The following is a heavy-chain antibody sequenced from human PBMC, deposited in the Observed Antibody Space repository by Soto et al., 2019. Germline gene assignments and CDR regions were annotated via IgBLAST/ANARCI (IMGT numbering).Heavy chain of an antibody. D-gene: IGHD2-15*01. V-gene: IGHV3-7*03. J-gene: IGHJ4*02. CDR1: GFTFSSYW. CDR2: IKQDGSEK. CDR3: ARLDLGVVVAATDY. Sequence: GSLRLSCAASGFTFSSYWMSWVRQAPGKGLEWVANIKQDGSEKYYVDSVKGRFTISRDNAKNSLYLQMNSLRAEDTAVYYCARLDLGVVVAATDYWGQGTLVTVSS.